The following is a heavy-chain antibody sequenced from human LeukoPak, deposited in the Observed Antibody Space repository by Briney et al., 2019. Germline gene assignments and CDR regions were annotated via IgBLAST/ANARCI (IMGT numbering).Heavy chain of an antibody. J-gene: IGHJ5*02. CDR1: GFTFSSYA. V-gene: IGHV3-23*01. CDR2: IRGSGGST. Sequence: GASLRLSCAPSGFTFSSYAVSWVRQAPGKGLELGSAIRGSGGSTYYADSVKGRFTISRDKSKNTLYLQMNSLRAEDTAVYYCAKRDRGPRGYSYGPWGQGTLVTVSS. D-gene: IGHD5-18*01. CDR3: AKRDRGPRGYSYGP.